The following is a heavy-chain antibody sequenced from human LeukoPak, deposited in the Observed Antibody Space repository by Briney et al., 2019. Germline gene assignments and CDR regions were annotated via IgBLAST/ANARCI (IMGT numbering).Heavy chain of an antibody. CDR3: ARHDCPNWFDP. CDR2: IYYSGST. Sequence: PSETLSLTCTVSGGSISSSSYYWGWIRQPPGKGLEWIGSIYYSGSTYYNPSPKSRVTISVDTSKNQFSLKLSSVTAADTAVYYCARHDCPNWFDPWGQGTLVTVSS. CDR1: GGSISSSSYY. J-gene: IGHJ5*02. V-gene: IGHV4-39*01. D-gene: IGHD2-21*02.